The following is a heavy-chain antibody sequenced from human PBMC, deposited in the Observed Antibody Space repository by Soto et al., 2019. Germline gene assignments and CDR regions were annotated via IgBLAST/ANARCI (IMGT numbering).Heavy chain of an antibody. CDR1: GGSISSSNW. Sequence: PSETLSLTCAVSGGSISSSNWWSWVRQPPGKGLEWIGEIYHSGSTNYNPSLKSRVTISVDKSKNQFSLKLSSVTAADTAGYYCARARPTTFSRPHFDYSGQGPLVTVSS. CDR3: ARARPTTFSRPHFDY. CDR2: IYHSGST. J-gene: IGHJ4*02. D-gene: IGHD3-10*02. V-gene: IGHV4-4*02.